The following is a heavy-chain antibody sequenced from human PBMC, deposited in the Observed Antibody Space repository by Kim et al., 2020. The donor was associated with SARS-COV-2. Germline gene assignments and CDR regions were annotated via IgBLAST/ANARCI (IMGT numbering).Heavy chain of an antibody. Sequence: YAASVKGRFTISRDDSKNTAYLQMNSLKTEDTAVYYCTSIGSGLTKRASYWGQGTLVTVSS. CDR3: TSIGSGLTKRASY. D-gene: IGHD2-15*01. V-gene: IGHV3-73*01. J-gene: IGHJ4*02.